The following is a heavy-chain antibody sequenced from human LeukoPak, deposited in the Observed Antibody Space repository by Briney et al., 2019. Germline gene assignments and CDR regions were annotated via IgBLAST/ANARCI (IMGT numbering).Heavy chain of an antibody. J-gene: IGHJ4*02. CDR2: ISYDGSNK. CDR3: ARVAYGDYGVFDY. V-gene: IGHV3-33*05. CDR1: GFTFSSYG. Sequence: GGSLRLSCAASGFTFSSYGMHWVRQAPGKGQEWVAVISYDGSNKDYADSVEGRFTISRDNAKNTLYLQMNSLRAEDTAVCFCARVAYGDYGVFDYWGQGTLVTVSS. D-gene: IGHD4-17*01.